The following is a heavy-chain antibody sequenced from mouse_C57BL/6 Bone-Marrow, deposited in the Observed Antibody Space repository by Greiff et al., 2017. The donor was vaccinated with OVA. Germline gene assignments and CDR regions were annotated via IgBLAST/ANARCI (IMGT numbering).Heavy chain of an antibody. Sequence: EVKLVESGEGLVKPGGSLKLSCAASGFTFSSYAMSWVRQTPEKRLEWVAYISSGGDYIYYADTVKGRFTISRDNARNTLYLQMSSLKSEDTAMYYGTRDGIYDGDGDYAMDYWGQGTSVTVSS. J-gene: IGHJ4*01. CDR2: ISSGGDYI. D-gene: IGHD2-3*01. CDR3: TRDGIYDGDGDYAMDY. V-gene: IGHV5-9-1*02. CDR1: GFTFSSYA.